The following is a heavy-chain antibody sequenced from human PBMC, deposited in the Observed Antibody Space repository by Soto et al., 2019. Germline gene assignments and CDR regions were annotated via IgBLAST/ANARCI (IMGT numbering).Heavy chain of an antibody. Sequence: GESLKISFAASGFTFSSYIMNWVRQSPVKGLERGSSISSRSSYIYYADSVKGRFTISRDNAKNSLYLQMNSLRAEDTAVYYWARGVYASVWGRDRQEDVDYLGPGTLVIGSS. D-gene: IGHD3-16*01. CDR3: ARGVYASVWGRDRQEDVDY. J-gene: IGHJ4*01. V-gene: IGHV3-21*01. CDR1: GFTFSSYI. CDR2: ISSRSSYI.